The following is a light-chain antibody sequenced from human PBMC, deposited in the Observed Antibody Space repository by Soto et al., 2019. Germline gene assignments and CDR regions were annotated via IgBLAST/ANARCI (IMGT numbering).Light chain of an antibody. V-gene: IGKV1-5*03. CDR3: EQYNSFPT. CDR1: QSISSW. CDR2: KAS. Sequence: DIPMTQSPSTLSASVGDRVTITCRASQSISSWLAWYQQKPGKAPKLLIYKASSLESGVPSRFSGSGSGTEFTRTISSLQPDDFAAYYCEQYNSFPTFGQGTKVVIK. J-gene: IGKJ1*01.